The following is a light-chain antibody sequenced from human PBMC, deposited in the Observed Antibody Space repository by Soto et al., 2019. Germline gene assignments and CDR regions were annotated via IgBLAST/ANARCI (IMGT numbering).Light chain of an antibody. CDR1: SSDIGTYNL. CDR2: EAS. CDR3: CSYAGSSPVV. J-gene: IGLJ2*01. V-gene: IGLV2-23*01. Sequence: QSALTQPAAVSGSPGQSITVSCTGTSSDIGTYNLVSWYQQHPGKAPKLMIYEASNRPSGVSNRFSGSKSGNTASLTISGLQAEDEADYYCCSYAGSSPVVFGGGTKLTVL.